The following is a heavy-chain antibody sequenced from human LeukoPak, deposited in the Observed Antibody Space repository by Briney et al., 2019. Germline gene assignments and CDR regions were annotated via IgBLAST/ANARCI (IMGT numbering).Heavy chain of an antibody. CDR2: IIPILGIA. V-gene: IGHV1-69*04. CDR1: GGTFSSYA. CDR3: ARERIRIGGIAPVAAPDAFDI. J-gene: IGHJ3*02. D-gene: IGHD6-13*01. Sequence: SVKVSCKASGGTFSSYAISWVRQAPGQGLEWMGRIIPILGIANYAQKFQGRVTITADKSTSTAYMELSSLRSEDTAVYYCARERIRIGGIAPVAAPDAFDIWGQGTMVTVSS.